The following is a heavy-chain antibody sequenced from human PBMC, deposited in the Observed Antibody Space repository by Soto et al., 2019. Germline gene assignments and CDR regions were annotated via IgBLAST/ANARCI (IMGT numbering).Heavy chain of an antibody. CDR1: GFTFSSFG. CDR3: ARDASYYSLWSGYYPSRNGMDV. CDR2: IWYDGSKK. Sequence: QVQVMESGGGVVQPGRSLRLSCAASGFTFSSFGMHWVRQAPGKGLEWVSLIWYDGSKKSYGDSVKGRFTISRDNSRNSVNLQMNSLRADDTAVYYCARDASYYSLWSGYYPSRNGMDVWGQGTTVTVSS. D-gene: IGHD3-3*01. J-gene: IGHJ6*02. V-gene: IGHV3-33*01.